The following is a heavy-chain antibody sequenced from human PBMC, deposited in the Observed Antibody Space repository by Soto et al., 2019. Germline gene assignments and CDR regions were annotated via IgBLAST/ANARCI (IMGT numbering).Heavy chain of an antibody. J-gene: IGHJ6*02. Sequence: PSETLSLTCTVSGGSISSGGYYWSWIRQHPGKGLEWIGYIYYSGSTYYNPSLKSRVTISVDTSKNQFSLKLSSVTAADTAVYYFARSGITMVRGVYYYYGMDVWGQGTTVT. CDR2: IYYSGST. CDR3: ARSGITMVRGVYYYYGMDV. CDR1: GGSISSGGYY. V-gene: IGHV4-31*03. D-gene: IGHD3-10*01.